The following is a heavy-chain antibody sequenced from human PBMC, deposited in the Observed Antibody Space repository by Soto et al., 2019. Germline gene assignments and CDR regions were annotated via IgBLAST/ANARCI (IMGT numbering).Heavy chain of an antibody. CDR1: GGTFSSYA. V-gene: IGHV1-69*12. CDR3: AAETVEMATIIDY. J-gene: IGHJ4*02. Sequence: QVQLVQSGAEVKKPGSSVKVSCKASGGTFSSYAISWVRQAPGQGLEWMGGIIPICGTANYAQKFQGRVTTTADESTSTAYMELSSLRSEDRAVYYCAAETVEMATIIDYWGQGTLVTVSS. CDR2: IIPICGTA. D-gene: IGHD5-12*01.